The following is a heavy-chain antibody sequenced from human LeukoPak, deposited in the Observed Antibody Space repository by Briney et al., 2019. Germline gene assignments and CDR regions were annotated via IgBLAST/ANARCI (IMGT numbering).Heavy chain of an antibody. D-gene: IGHD3-22*01. CDR3: ARGAPREDSSGYYYANAFDI. V-gene: IGHV3-30*14. CDR2: ISYDGSNK. J-gene: IGHJ3*02. Sequence: GGSLRLSCAASGFTFSSYAMHWVRQAPGKGLEWVAVISYDGSNKYYADSVKGRFTISRDNSKNTLYLQMNSLRAEDTAVYYCARGAPREDSSGYYYANAFDIWGQGTMVTVSS. CDR1: GFTFSSYA.